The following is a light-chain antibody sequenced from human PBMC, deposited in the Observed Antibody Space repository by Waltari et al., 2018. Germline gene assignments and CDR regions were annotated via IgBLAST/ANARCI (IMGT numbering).Light chain of an antibody. J-gene: IGKJ4*01. CDR2: DAF. CDR1: QSVSRD. Sequence: EIVLTQSPATLSLSPGERASLSCRASQSVSRDLAWYQQKPGQAPRVLIFDAFITATGTPARFSGSGYGTDFTLTISSLEPEDFAVYYCQQRRDWPLTFGGGTKVEIK. CDR3: QQRRDWPLT. V-gene: IGKV3-11*01.